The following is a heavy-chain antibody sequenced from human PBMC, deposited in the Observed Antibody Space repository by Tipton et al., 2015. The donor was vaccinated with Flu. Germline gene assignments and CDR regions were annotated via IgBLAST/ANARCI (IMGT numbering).Heavy chain of an antibody. CDR2: IYYSGNT. D-gene: IGHD4-17*01. CDR1: GGSMDNYF. V-gene: IGHV4-59*08. J-gene: IGHJ4*02. CDR3: ARKGNDYGDYVIGFDY. Sequence: TLSLTCTVSGGSMDNYFWSWIRQPPGKGLEWIGYIYYSGNTNYNPSLKSRVTISIDTSKNQFSLGLTSVTAADTAVYYCARKGNDYGDYVIGFDYWGQGTLVTVPS.